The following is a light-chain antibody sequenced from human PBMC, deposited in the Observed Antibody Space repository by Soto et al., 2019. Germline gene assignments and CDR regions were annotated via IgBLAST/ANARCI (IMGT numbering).Light chain of an antibody. CDR1: SGSVSTSYY. J-gene: IGLJ2*01. CDR2: STN. Sequence: QTVVTQEPSFSVSPGGTVTLTCGLSSGSVSTSYYPSWYQQTPGQAPRTLIYSTNTRSSGVPDRFSGSILGNKAALTITGAQADDESDYYCVLYMGSGRVVFGGGTKLPS. V-gene: IGLV8-61*01. CDR3: VLYMGSGRVV.